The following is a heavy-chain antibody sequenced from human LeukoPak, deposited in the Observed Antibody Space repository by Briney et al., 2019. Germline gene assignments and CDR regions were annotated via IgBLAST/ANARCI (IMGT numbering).Heavy chain of an antibody. J-gene: IGHJ4*02. D-gene: IGHD3-9*01. V-gene: IGHV3-21*01. CDR3: ARADYDILTGPLFFDY. CDR1: GFTFSRYW. Sequence: GGSLRLSCAASGFTFSRYWMNWVRQAPGKGLEWVSSISSSSSYIYYADSVKGRFTISRDNAKNSLYLQMNSLRAEDTAVYYCARADYDILTGPLFFDYWGQGTLVTVSS. CDR2: ISSSSSYI.